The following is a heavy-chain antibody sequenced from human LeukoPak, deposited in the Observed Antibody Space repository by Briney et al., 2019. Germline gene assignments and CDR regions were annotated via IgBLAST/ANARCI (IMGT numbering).Heavy chain of an antibody. CDR3: ARDGELEYSSGWYRSEYFQH. CDR1: GFTFRSYS. J-gene: IGHJ1*01. V-gene: IGHV3-21*01. CDR2: ISSSSSYI. D-gene: IGHD6-19*01. Sequence: GGSLRLSCAASGFTFRSYSMNWVRQAPGKGLEWVSSISSSSSYIYYADSVKGRFTISRDNAKNSLYLQMNSLRAEDTAVYYCARDGELEYSSGWYRSEYFQHWGQGTLVTVSS.